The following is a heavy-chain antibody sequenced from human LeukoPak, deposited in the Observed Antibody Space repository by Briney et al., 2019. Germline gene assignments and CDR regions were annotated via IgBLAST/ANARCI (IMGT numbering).Heavy chain of an antibody. V-gene: IGHV3-21*01. J-gene: IGHJ3*02. D-gene: IGHD4-17*01. CDR1: GFTFSSYS. CDR2: ISSSSSYI. CDR3: AREGFNYGDYGDDAFDI. Sequence: GGSLRLSCAASGFTFSSYSMNWVRQAPGKGLEWVSSISSSSSYIYYADSVKGRFTISRDNAKNSLYLQMNSLRAEDTAVYYCAREGFNYGDYGDDAFDIWGQGTMVTVSS.